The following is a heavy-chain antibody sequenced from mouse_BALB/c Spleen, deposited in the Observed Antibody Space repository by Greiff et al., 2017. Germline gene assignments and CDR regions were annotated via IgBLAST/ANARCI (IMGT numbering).Heavy chain of an antibody. J-gene: IGHJ1*01. Sequence: EVHLVESGGDLVKPGGSLKLSCAASGFTFSSYGMSWVRQTPDKRLEWVATISSGGSYTYYPDSVKGRFTISRDNAKNTLYLQMSSLKSEDTAMYYCARHGLRRRYFDVWGAGTTVTVSS. CDR2: ISSGGSYT. CDR1: GFTFSSYG. V-gene: IGHV5-6*01. D-gene: IGHD2-2*01. CDR3: ARHGLRRRYFDV.